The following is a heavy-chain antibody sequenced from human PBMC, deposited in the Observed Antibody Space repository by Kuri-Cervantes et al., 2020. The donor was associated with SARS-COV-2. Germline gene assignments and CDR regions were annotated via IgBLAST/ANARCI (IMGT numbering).Heavy chain of an antibody. Sequence: GGSLRLSCAASGFTFSSYGMNWVRQTPGKGLEWVSYISSTDDTIYYADSVKGRFTISRDNAKNSLYLQMNSLRAEDTAVYYCARWRVGAKTWGQGTLVTVSS. V-gene: IGHV3-48*03. CDR3: ARWRVGAKT. CDR1: GFTFSSYG. J-gene: IGHJ4*02. CDR2: ISSTDDTI. D-gene: IGHD1-26*01.